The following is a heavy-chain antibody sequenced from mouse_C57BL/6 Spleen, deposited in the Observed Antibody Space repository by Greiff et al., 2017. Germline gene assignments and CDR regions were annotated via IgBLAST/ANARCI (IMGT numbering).Heavy chain of an antibody. V-gene: IGHV1-80*01. CDR1: GYAFSSYW. CDR3: ARTPANYYGNYFDD. Sequence: VQLHQSGAELVKPGASVKISCKASGYAFSSYWMNWVKQRPGKGLEWIGQIYPGDGDTNYNGKFKGKATLTADKSSSTAYMQLSTLTSEDSAVYFCARTPANYYGNYFDDWGKGTTLTVSS. J-gene: IGHJ2*01. CDR2: IYPGDGDT. D-gene: IGHD1-1*01.